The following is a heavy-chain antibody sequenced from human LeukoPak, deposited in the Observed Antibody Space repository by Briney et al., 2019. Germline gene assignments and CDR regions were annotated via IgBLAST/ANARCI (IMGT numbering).Heavy chain of an antibody. CDR3: AKPMVACSGGSCLFAFDI. Sequence: GGSRSPSWEASGFTFTSNAMSWVRQAPGRGLEWSSPISVSGGSTYYADSVKGRFTISRDNSKNTLYLQMNSLRAEDTAVYYCAKPMVACSGGSCLFAFDIWGQGTMVTVSS. CDR1: GFTFTSNA. V-gene: IGHV3-23*01. CDR2: ISVSGGST. D-gene: IGHD2-15*01. J-gene: IGHJ3*02.